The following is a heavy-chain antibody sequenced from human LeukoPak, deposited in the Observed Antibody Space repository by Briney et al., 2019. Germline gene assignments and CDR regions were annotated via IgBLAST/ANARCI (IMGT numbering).Heavy chain of an antibody. D-gene: IGHD3-10*01. V-gene: IGHV1-18*01. J-gene: IGHJ4*02. Sequence: GASVKVSCKASGYTFTIYGISWVRQAPGQGLEWMGWISAYNGNTNYAQKLQGRVTMTTDTSTSTAYMELRSLRSDDTAVYYCARAPNYYGSGNYFDYWGQGTLVTVSS. CDR1: GYTFTIYG. CDR3: ARAPNYYGSGNYFDY. CDR2: ISAYNGNT.